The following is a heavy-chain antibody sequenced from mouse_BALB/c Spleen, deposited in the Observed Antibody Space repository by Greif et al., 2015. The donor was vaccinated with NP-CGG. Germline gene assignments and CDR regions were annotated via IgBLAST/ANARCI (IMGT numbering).Heavy chain of an antibody. J-gene: IGHJ2*01. D-gene: IGHD2-10*01. Sequence: QVQLQQSGPGLVAPSQSLSITCTVSGFSLTSYGVHWVRQPPGKGLEWLGVIWAGGSTNYNSALMSRLSISKDNSKSXVVLKMSSLQTDDSAMYYCARDSYYGNYCDYWGQGTTLTVSS. CDR3: ARDSYYGNYCDY. CDR2: IWAGGST. CDR1: GFSLTSYG. V-gene: IGHV2-9*02.